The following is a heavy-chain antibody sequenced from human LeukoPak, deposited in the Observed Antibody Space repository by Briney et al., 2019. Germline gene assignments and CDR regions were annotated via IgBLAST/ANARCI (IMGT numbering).Heavy chain of an antibody. CDR2: INTNTGNP. D-gene: IGHD3-22*01. CDR1: GYTFTSYA. Sequence: ASVKVSCKASGYTFTSYAMNWVRQAPGQGLEWMGWINTNTGNPTYAQGFTGQFVFSLDTSVSTAYLQISSLKAEDTAVYYCAREFLSGYYYDSSPYYGMDVWGQGTTVTVSS. CDR3: AREFLSGYYYDSSPYYGMDV. V-gene: IGHV7-4-1*02. J-gene: IGHJ6*02.